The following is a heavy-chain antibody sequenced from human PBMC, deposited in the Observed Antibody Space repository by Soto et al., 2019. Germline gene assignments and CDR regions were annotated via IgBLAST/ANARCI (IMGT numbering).Heavy chain of an antibody. Sequence: VQSGGGLVQPGGSLTLSCAASGFTFYKSWMTWVRQTPGKGLEWVAGMNDDGKEKYYVDSMEGRITISRDNRRNSLYLQMSTLRVEDTGLYFCARGPFYGAFDIWGQGTVVTVSS. CDR1: GFTFYKSW. J-gene: IGHJ3*02. V-gene: IGHV3-7*01. D-gene: IGHD3-10*01. CDR3: ARGPFYGAFDI. CDR2: MNDDGKEK.